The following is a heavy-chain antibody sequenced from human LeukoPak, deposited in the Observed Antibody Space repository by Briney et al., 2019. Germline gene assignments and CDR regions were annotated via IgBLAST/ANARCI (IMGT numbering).Heavy chain of an antibody. CDR1: GGTFSSYA. D-gene: IGHD2-2*02. CDR3: ARDGRDCSSTSCYTATQYMDV. V-gene: IGHV1-69*13. CDR2: IIPIFGTA. Sequence: SVKVSCKASGGTFSSYAISWVRQAPGQGLEWMGGIIPIFGTANYAQKFQGRVTITADESTSTAYMELSSLRSEDTAVYYCARDGRDCSSTSCYTATQYMDVWGKGTTVTVSS. J-gene: IGHJ6*03.